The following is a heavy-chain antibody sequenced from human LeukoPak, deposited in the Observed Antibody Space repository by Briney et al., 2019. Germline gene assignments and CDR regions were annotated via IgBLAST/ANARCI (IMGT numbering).Heavy chain of an antibody. CDR2: IIPIFGTA. J-gene: IGHJ3*02. CDR3: ARDQLGAFDI. V-gene: IGHV1-69*01. CDR1: GGTSSSYA. D-gene: IGHD1-1*01. Sequence: ASVKVSCKASGGTSSSYAISWVRQAPGQGLEWMGGIIPIFGTANYAQKFQGRVTITADESTSTAYMELSSLRSEDTAVYYCARDQLGAFDIWGQGTMVTVSS.